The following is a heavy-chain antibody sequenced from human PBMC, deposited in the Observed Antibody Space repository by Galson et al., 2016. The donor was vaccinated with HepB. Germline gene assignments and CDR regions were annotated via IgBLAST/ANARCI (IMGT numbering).Heavy chain of an antibody. CDR3: ARDRNKFNTITIPAAYSDS. D-gene: IGHD5-12*01. CDR2: ISRSGDST. J-gene: IGHJ4*02. V-gene: IGHV3-23*01. Sequence: SLRLSCAASGFTFRNYGMTWVRQAPGKGLEGVSSISRSGDSTDYADSVKGRFTISRDNSKNTLSLQMNSLGAEDTAIYYCARDRNKFNTITIPAAYSDSWGQGARVAVSS. CDR1: GFTFRNYG.